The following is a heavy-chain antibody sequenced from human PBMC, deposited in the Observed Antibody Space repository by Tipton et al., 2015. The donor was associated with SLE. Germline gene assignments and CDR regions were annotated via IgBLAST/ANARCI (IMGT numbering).Heavy chain of an antibody. CDR3: ARIGYYDFWSGYSPDAFDI. CDR2: ISSSSSYI. D-gene: IGHD3-3*01. Sequence: SLRLSCAASGFTFSSYSMNWVRQAPGKGLEWVSSISSSSSYIYYADSVKARFTISRDNAKNSLYLQMNSLRAEDTAVYYCARIGYYDFWSGYSPDAFDIWGQGTMVTVSS. J-gene: IGHJ3*02. CDR1: GFTFSSYS. V-gene: IGHV3-21*01.